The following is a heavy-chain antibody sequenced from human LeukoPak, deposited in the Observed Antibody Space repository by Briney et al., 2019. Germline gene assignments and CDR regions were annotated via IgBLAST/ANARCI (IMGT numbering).Heavy chain of an antibody. Sequence: GESLRLSCAASGFSFTTYWMGWVRQAPGKGLEWVANINQDGTEKYYVDSVRGRFTISRDNAKNSLYLQMHSLRAEDTAVYYCAELGITMIGGVWGKGTTVTISS. CDR2: INQDGTEK. D-gene: IGHD3-10*02. J-gene: IGHJ6*04. CDR1: GFSFTTYW. CDR3: AELGITMIGGV. V-gene: IGHV3-7*01.